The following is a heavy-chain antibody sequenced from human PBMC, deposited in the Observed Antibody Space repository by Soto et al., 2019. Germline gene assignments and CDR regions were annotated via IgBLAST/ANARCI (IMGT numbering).Heavy chain of an antibody. V-gene: IGHV4-34*01. J-gene: IGHJ6*02. CDR1: CVAFSGYY. CDR3: ARGYGSGSYYYYYGMDV. D-gene: IGHD3-10*01. CDR2: INHSGST. Sequence: LSLTCSVYCVAFSGYYWSLIRQPPLKGLEWIGEINHSGSTNYNPSLKSRVTISVDTSKNQFSLKLSSVTAADTAVYYCARGYGSGSYYYYYGMDVWGQGTTVTVSS.